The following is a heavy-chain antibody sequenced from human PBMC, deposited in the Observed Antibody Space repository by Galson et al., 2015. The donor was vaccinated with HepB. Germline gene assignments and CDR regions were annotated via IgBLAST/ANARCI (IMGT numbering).Heavy chain of an antibody. Sequence: LRLSCAASGFTFSSYALTWVRQAPGKGLEWVSSITGSGDGTYYADSVRGRFAISRDNSKNTLFLHVHSLTAEDTAVYYFAKGRASGKVDWFDPWGQGALVTVSS. J-gene: IGHJ5*02. CDR3: AKGRASGKVDWFDP. V-gene: IGHV3-23*01. CDR2: ITGSGDGT. D-gene: IGHD3-10*01. CDR1: GFTFSSYA.